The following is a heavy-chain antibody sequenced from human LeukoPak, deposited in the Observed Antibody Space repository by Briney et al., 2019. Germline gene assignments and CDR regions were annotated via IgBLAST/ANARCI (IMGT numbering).Heavy chain of an antibody. CDR3: ASTRGYYYDSSGYYY. CDR2: IYSGGST. D-gene: IGHD3-22*01. CDR1: GFTVSNNY. J-gene: IGHJ4*02. V-gene: IGHV3-66*01. Sequence: GGSLRLSCAASGFTVSNNYMSWVRQAPGKGLEWVSVIYSGGSTYYADSVKGRFTISRDNSKNTLYLQMNSLRAEDTAVYYCASTRGYYYDSSGYYYWGQGTLVTVSS.